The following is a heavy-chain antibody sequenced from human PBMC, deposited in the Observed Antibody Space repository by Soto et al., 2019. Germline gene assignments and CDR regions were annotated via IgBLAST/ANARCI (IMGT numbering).Heavy chain of an antibody. CDR2: IIPIFGTA. D-gene: IGHD1-26*01. Sequence: QVQLVQSEAEVKKPGPSVKVSCKASGGTFSSYAISWVRQAPGQGLEWMGGIIPIFGTANYAQKFQGRVTITADESTSTAYMELSSLRSEDTAVYYCARDRQSIVGATTPHWFDPWGQGTLVTVSS. V-gene: IGHV1-69*12. CDR1: GGTFSSYA. CDR3: ARDRQSIVGATTPHWFDP. J-gene: IGHJ5*02.